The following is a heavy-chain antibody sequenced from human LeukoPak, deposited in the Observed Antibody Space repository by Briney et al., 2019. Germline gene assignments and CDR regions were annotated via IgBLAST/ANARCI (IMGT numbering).Heavy chain of an antibody. J-gene: IGHJ4*02. CDR2: INPNSGGT. CDR1: GYTFTGYY. CDR3: ARSQGYDYVWGSYRPNYYFDY. D-gene: IGHD3-16*02. Sequence: VASVKVSCKASGYTFTGYYMHWVRQAPGQGLEWMGRINPNSGGTNYAQKFQGRVTMTRDTSISTAYMELSRLRSDDTAVYYCARSQGYDYVWGSYRPNYYFDYWGQGTLVTVSS. V-gene: IGHV1-2*06.